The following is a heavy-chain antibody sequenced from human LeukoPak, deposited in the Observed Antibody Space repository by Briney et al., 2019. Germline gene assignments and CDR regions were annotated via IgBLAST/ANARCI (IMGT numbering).Heavy chain of an antibody. CDR1: GGSFSGYY. CDR3: ARQPVVVIADPFDY. CDR2: INHSGST. Sequence: PSETLSLTCAVYGGSFSGYYCSWIRQPPGKGLERIGEINHSGSTNYNPSLKSRVTISVDTSKNQFSLKLSSVTAADTAVYYCARQPVVVIADPFDYWGQGNLVTVSS. J-gene: IGHJ4*02. V-gene: IGHV4-34*01. D-gene: IGHD2-21*01.